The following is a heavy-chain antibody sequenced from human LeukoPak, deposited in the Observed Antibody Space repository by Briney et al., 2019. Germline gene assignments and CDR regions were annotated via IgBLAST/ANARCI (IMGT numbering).Heavy chain of an antibody. Sequence: ASVKVSCKASGYTFTSYDINWVRQATGQGLEYMGWMNPNSGNTGYAQKFQGRVTITRNTSISTAYMELSSLRSEDTAVYYCARAPGEVAGPEDAFDIWGQGTMVTVSS. J-gene: IGHJ3*02. CDR2: MNPNSGNT. CDR3: ARAPGEVAGPEDAFDI. D-gene: IGHD6-19*01. V-gene: IGHV1-8*03. CDR1: GYTFTSYD.